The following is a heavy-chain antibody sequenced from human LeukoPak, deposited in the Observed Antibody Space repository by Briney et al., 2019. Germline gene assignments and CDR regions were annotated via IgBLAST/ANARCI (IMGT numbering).Heavy chain of an antibody. V-gene: IGHV3-30*18. Sequence: GGSLRLSCAASGFTFSSYGMHWVRQAPGKGLEWVAVISYDGSKKFYADSVKGRFTISRDNSEKTLYLQMNSLRAEDTAVYYCAKDQGSAYLYYFDYWGQGTLVTVSS. CDR3: AKDQGSAYLYYFDY. CDR2: ISYDGSKK. J-gene: IGHJ4*02. CDR1: GFTFSSYG. D-gene: IGHD3-22*01.